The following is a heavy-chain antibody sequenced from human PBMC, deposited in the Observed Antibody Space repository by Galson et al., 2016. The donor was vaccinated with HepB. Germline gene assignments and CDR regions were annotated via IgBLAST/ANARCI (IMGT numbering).Heavy chain of an antibody. CDR2: VYFTGKT. CDR3: ARDMSKNYFDP. J-gene: IGHJ5*02. D-gene: IGHD5-24*01. CDR1: GDSINSDNFH. Sequence: SETLSLTCNVSGDSINSDNFHWSWIRQSPGKGLKWIGYVYFTGKTNYNPSLKSRVSISLDVSKNQSFLDLRSVTAADTAVYYCARDMSKNYFDPWGQGTLVTVSS. V-gene: IGHV4-61*01.